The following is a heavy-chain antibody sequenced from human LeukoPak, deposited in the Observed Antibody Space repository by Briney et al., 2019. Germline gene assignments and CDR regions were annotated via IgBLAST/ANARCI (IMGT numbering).Heavy chain of an antibody. Sequence: GGALRLSCAASGFTFSSYGMHWARQAPGKGLEWVTFIRYDGSNKYYADSVKGRFTISRDNSKNTLYLQMNSLRVEDTAVYYCAKVVATNIWIQHWGQGTLVTVSS. CDR2: IRYDGSNK. CDR3: AKVVATNIWIQH. V-gene: IGHV3-30*02. CDR1: GFTFSSYG. J-gene: IGHJ1*01. D-gene: IGHD1-1*01.